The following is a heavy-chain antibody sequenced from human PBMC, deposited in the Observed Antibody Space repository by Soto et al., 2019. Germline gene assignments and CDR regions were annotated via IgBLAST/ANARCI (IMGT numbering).Heavy chain of an antibody. J-gene: IGHJ4*02. Sequence: GGSLRLSCAASGFTFSSYDIHWVRQATGKGLEWVSAIGTAGDTYYPGSVKGRFTISRENAKNSLYLQMNSLRAEDTAVYYCARVGLGAARRYFDYWGQGTLVTVSS. CDR1: GFTFSSYD. D-gene: IGHD1-26*01. V-gene: IGHV3-13*01. CDR2: IGTAGDT. CDR3: ARVGLGAARRYFDY.